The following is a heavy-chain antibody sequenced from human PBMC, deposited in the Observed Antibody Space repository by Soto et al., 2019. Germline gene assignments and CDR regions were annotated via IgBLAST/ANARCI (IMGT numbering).Heavy chain of an antibody. V-gene: IGHV3-74*01. Sequence: GGSLRLSCAASGFTFSSYWMHWVRQAPGKGLVWVSRINSDGSSTSYADSVKGRFTISRDNAKNTLYLQMNSLRAEDTAVYYCARTRYSGSYRLNFFDYWGQGTLVTVSS. J-gene: IGHJ4*02. CDR3: ARTRYSGSYRLNFFDY. CDR2: INSDGSST. CDR1: GFTFSSYW. D-gene: IGHD1-26*01.